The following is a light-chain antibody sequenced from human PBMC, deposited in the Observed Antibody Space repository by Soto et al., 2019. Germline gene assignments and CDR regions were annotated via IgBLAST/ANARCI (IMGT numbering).Light chain of an antibody. J-gene: IGKJ1*01. V-gene: IGKV1-5*03. CDR3: QHYNSYSEA. CDR2: KAS. CDR1: QTISSW. Sequence: DIQMTQSPSTLSGSVGDRVTITCRASQTISSWLAWYQQKPGKAPKLLIYKASTLKSGVPSRFSGSGSGTEFTLTISILQPDDFATYYCQHYNSYSEAFGQGTKE.